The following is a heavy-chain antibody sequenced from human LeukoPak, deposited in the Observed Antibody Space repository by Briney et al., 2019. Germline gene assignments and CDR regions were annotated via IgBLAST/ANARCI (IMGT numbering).Heavy chain of an antibody. CDR3: ARCPYGDYVYY. CDR1: GGSISSSSYY. V-gene: IGHV4-39*01. J-gene: IGHJ4*02. D-gene: IGHD4-17*01. Sequence: PSETLSLTCTVSGGSISSSSYYWGWIRQPPGKGLEWIGSIYYSGSTYYNPSLKSRVTISVDTSKNQFSLKLSSVTAADTAVYYCARCPYGDYVYYWGQGTLVTVSS. CDR2: IYYSGST.